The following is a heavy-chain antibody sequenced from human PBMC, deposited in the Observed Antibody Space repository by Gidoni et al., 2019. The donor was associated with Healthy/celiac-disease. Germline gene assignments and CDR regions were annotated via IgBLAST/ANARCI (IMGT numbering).Heavy chain of an antibody. CDR3: TTYMVVAPTLDY. V-gene: IGHV3-15*01. Sequence: EVQLVESGGGLVKPGGSLRLSCAASGFTFSNAWMSWVRQAPGKGLEWVGRIKSKTDGGTTDYAAPVKGRFTISRDDSKNTLYLQMNSLKTEDTAVYYCTTYMVVAPTLDYWGQGTLVTVSS. CDR1: GFTFSNAW. J-gene: IGHJ4*02. D-gene: IGHD2-15*01. CDR2: IKSKTDGGTT.